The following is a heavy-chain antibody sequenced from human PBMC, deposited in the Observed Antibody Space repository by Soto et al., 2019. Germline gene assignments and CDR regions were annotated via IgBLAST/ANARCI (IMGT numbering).Heavy chain of an antibody. CDR1: GGSISSSSYY. CDR3: ARLWTIFGSIDYFDY. D-gene: IGHD3-3*01. V-gene: IGHV4-39*01. CDR2: IYYSGST. J-gene: IGHJ4*02. Sequence: SETLSLTCTVSGGSISSSSYYWGWIRQPPGKGLEWIGSIYYSGSTYYNPSLKSRVTISVDTSKSQFSLKLSSVTAADTAVYYCARLWTIFGSIDYFDYLGQGTLVTVSS.